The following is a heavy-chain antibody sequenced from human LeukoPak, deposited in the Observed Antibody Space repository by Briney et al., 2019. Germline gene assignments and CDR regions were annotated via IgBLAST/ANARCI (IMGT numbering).Heavy chain of an antibody. V-gene: IGHV4-34*01. Sequence: SETLSLTCAVYGGSFSGYYWSWIRQPPGKGLEWIGEINHSGSTNYNPSLKSRGTISVDKAKNQFSLSLSSVTAADTAVYYCARRRDGRGGYFDYWGQGTLVTVSS. CDR2: INHSGST. D-gene: IGHD5-24*01. CDR1: GGSFSGYY. J-gene: IGHJ4*02. CDR3: ARRRDGRGGYFDY.